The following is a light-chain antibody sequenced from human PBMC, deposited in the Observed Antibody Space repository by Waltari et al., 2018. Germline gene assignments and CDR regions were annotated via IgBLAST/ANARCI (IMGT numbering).Light chain of an antibody. V-gene: IGKV3-20*01. Sequence: EVALAPSPAILSLSPGERATLSCRVSQTVTSNSLAWYQQAGGQAPRLLIFATSTRPNGIPARFSGSGSGTNFTLTIDRVEPEDFAVYFCQHYDNSIFTFGPGTKVDVK. CDR1: QTVTSNS. J-gene: IGKJ3*01. CDR3: QHYDNSIFT. CDR2: ATS.